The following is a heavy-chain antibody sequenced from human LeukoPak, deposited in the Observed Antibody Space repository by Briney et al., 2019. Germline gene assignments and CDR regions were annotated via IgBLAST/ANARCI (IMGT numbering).Heavy chain of an antibody. CDR3: ARHPGYYDSSGPKDY. CDR2: MYFSERT. V-gene: IGHV4-39*01. Sequence: SESLSLTCTVAGASISSSSYDWGRLRPPRGKGWEWFGSMYFSERTYYNSSLKSRVTLSVDTAKTQFSLKLSSVSAADTAVYFCARHPGYYDSSGPKDYWGQGTLVTVSS. CDR1: GASISSSSYD. J-gene: IGHJ4*02. D-gene: IGHD3-22*01.